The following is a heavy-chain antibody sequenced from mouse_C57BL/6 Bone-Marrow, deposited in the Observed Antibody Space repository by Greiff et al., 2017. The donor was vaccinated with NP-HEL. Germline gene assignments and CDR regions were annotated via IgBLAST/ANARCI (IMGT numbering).Heavy chain of an antibody. CDR1: GYTFTSYW. J-gene: IGHJ2*01. CDR3: ARSSYGSYCFDY. Sequence: QVQLQQPGAELVMPGASVKLSCKASGYTFTSYWMHWVKQRPGQGLAWIGEIDPSDSYTNYNQKFKGKSTLTVDKSSSTAYMQLSSLTSEDSAVYYCARSSYGSYCFDYWGQGTTLTVSS. D-gene: IGHD2-2*01. CDR2: IDPSDSYT. V-gene: IGHV1-69*01.